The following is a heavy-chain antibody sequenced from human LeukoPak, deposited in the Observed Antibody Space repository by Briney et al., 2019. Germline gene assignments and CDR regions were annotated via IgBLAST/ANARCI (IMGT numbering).Heavy chain of an antibody. J-gene: IGHJ3*02. CDR3: AKGQGYRSGAFDI. Sequence: GGSLRLSCEASGFSFSGYAMSWVRQAPGKGLDWVSGVSDSGVNTYYADSVKGRFTISRDNSKNTLYLQMNSLRAEDTAVYYCAKGQGYRSGAFDIWGQGTMVTVSS. CDR1: GFSFSGYA. V-gene: IGHV3-23*01. CDR2: VSDSGVNT. D-gene: IGHD1-1*01.